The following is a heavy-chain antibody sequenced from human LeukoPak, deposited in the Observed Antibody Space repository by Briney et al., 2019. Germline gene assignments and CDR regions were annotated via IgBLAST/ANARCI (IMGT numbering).Heavy chain of an antibody. D-gene: IGHD3-22*01. J-gene: IGHJ3*02. CDR2: IYTSGST. CDR1: GGSISSYY. Sequence: PSETLSLTCTVSGGSISSYYWSWIRRPAGKGLEWIGRIYTSGSTNYSPSLKSRVTMSVDTSKNQFSLKLSSVTAADTAVYYCARAHWPYYYDSSDAFDIWGQGTMVTVSS. CDR3: ARAHWPYYYDSSDAFDI. V-gene: IGHV4-4*07.